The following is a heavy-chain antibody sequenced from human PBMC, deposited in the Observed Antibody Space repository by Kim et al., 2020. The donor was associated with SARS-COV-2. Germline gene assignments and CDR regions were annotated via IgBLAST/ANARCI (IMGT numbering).Heavy chain of an antibody. J-gene: IGHJ3*02. CDR3: ARESGSYAYAFDI. D-gene: IGHD1-26*01. V-gene: IGHV1-69*04. CDR1: GGTFSSYA. Sequence: SVKVSCKASGGTFSSYAISWVRQAPGQGLEWMGRIIPILGIANYAQKFQGRVTITADKSTSTAYMELSSLRSEDTAVYYCARESGSYAYAFDIWGQGTMVTVSS. CDR2: IIPILGIA.